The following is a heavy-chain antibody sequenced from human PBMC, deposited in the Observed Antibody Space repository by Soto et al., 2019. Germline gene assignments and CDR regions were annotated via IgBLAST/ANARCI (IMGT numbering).Heavy chain of an antibody. Sequence: AASVKGSCKASGYTFTSYAMHWVRQAPGQRLEWMGWINAGNGNTKYSQKFQGRVTITRDTSASTAYMELSSLRSEDTAVYYCARGIAPYYFDYWGQGTLVTVSS. CDR1: GYTFTSYA. D-gene: IGHD6-13*01. V-gene: IGHV1-3*01. J-gene: IGHJ4*02. CDR2: INAGNGNT. CDR3: ARGIAPYYFDY.